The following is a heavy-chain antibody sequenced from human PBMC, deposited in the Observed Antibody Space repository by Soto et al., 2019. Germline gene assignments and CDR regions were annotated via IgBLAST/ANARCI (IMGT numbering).Heavy chain of an antibody. CDR1: GFAFSSDA. J-gene: IGHJ4*02. CDR2: ISSNGDNT. CDR3: ARADRADSGDYVYDY. D-gene: IGHD4-17*01. Sequence: HPGGSLRLSCAASGFAFSSDAMHWVRQAPGKGLEYVSAISSNGDNTYYPNSVKGRFTISRDNSKNTLYLQLGSLRAEDMAVYYCARADRADSGDYVYDYWGRGTLVTVSS. V-gene: IGHV3-64*01.